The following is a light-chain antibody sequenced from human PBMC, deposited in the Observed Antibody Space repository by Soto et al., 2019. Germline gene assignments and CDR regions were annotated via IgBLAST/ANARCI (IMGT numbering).Light chain of an antibody. V-gene: IGKV4-1*01. CDR3: QQYYSTPLT. J-gene: IGKJ3*01. Sequence: DIVMTQSPDSLAVSLGERATINCKSSQSVLYSSNNKNYLAWYQQKPGQPPKLLIYWASTRESGVPDRFSGSGSGADFTLTISSLRAEDVAVYYCQQYYSTPLTFGPGTRVAIK. CDR2: WAS. CDR1: QSVLYSSNNKNY.